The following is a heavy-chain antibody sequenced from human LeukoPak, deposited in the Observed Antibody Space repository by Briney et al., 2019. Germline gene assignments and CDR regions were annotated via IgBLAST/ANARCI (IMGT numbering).Heavy chain of an antibody. CDR1: GFTFSSHA. D-gene: IGHD5-18*01. Sequence: PGGSLRLSCAASGFTFSSHAMTWVRQAPGKGLQWVSTISHSGDHTYYADSVMGRFTISRDNSKNTLHLQMSSLRAEDTAVYYCAKDPSAHGYGASDYWGQGTLVTVSS. CDR2: ISHSGDHT. CDR3: AKDPSAHGYGASDY. V-gene: IGHV3-23*01. J-gene: IGHJ4*02.